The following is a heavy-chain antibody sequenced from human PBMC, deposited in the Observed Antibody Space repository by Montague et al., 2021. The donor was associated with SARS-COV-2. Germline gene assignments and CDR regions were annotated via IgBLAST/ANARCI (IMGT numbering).Heavy chain of an antibody. CDR3: AWELPFDY. Sequence: SETLSLTCTVSGGSISTFFWSWIRQPPGKGLEWIGYIYHNGTTNYNPSLKSRVTISVDTSNNQFSLKLSSVTAADTAVYFCAWELPFDYWGQGTLVTVSS. D-gene: IGHD1-7*01. CDR1: GGSISTFF. J-gene: IGHJ4*02. CDR2: IYHNGTT. V-gene: IGHV4-59*08.